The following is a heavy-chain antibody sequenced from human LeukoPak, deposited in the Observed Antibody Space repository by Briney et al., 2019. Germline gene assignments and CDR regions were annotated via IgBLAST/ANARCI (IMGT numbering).Heavy chain of an antibody. J-gene: IGHJ5*01. CDR2: ISYDGSNK. Sequence: GGSLRLSCAASGFTFSSYAMHWVRQAPGKGLEWVAVISYDGSNKYYADSVKGRFTISRDNSKNTLYLQMNSLRAEDTAVYYCAREVADFDWFDYWGQGTLVTVSS. V-gene: IGHV3-30-3*01. D-gene: IGHD3/OR15-3a*01. CDR3: AREVADFDWFDY. CDR1: GFTFSSYA.